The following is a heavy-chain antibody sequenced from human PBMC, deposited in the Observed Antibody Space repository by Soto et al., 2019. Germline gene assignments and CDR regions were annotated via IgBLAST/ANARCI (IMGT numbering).Heavy chain of an antibody. CDR2: IYWDDDK. D-gene: IGHD2-21*02. CDR3: IQSRCGGDCLQSYASYYYYGMDV. Sequence: SGPTLVNPTQTLTLTCTFSAFSLSTGGVGVGWIRQPPGKALEWLALIYWDDDKRYSPSLRSRLTITKDTSKNQVVLTMTNMDPVDTATYYCIQSRCGGDCLQSYASYYYYGMDVLGQGTMVTVSS. CDR1: AFSLSTGGVG. J-gene: IGHJ6*02. V-gene: IGHV2-5*02.